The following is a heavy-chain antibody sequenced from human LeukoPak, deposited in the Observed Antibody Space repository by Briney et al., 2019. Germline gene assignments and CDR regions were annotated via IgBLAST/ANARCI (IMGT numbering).Heavy chain of an antibody. V-gene: IGHV3-7*01. CDR1: GFTFSTYW. D-gene: IGHD1-1*01. J-gene: IGHJ3*02. CDR3: AAYNWNVGAFDI. CDR2: IEQDGSEK. Sequence: GGSLRLSCAASGFTFSTYWMSWVRQGPGKGLEWVANIEQDGSEKYYVDSVKGRFTISRDNAKNSLYLQMNSLRAEDTAVYYCAAYNWNVGAFDIWGQGTMVTVSS.